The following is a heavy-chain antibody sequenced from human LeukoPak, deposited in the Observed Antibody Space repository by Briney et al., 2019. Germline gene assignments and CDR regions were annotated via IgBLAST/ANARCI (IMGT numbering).Heavy chain of an antibody. CDR1: GGSMSSTTDS. CDR2: IYYSGST. CDR3: ARADYHGSGSYKPFDP. J-gene: IGHJ5*02. D-gene: IGHD3-10*01. V-gene: IGHV4-39*01. Sequence: PSETLSLTCTVSGGSMSSTTDSWGWIRQPPGKGLEWIGSIYYSGSTYYNPSPKSRVILSVDTSKNQFSLKLSSVTAADTAVYYCARADYHGSGSYKPFDPWGQGTLVTVSS.